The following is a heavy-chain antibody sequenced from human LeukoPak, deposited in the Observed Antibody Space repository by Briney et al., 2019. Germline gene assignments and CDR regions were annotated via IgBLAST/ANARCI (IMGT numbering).Heavy chain of an antibody. Sequence: EASVKVSCKASGYTFTGYYIHWVRQAPGQGLEWMGWINPNSGGTNYAQKFQGRVTMTRDTSISTAYMELSRLRSDDTAVYYCARGGGDSTGCYSEACYYYGMDVWGQGTTVTVSS. V-gene: IGHV1-2*02. J-gene: IGHJ6*02. CDR3: ARGGGDSTGCYSEACYYYGMDV. D-gene: IGHD2-2*02. CDR1: GYTFTGYY. CDR2: INPNSGGT.